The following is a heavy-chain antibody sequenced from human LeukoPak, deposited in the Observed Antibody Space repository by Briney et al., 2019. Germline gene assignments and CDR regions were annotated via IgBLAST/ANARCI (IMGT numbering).Heavy chain of an antibody. CDR1: GFTVSRNY. Sequence: PGGSLRLSCAASGFTVSRNYMSWVRQAPGKGLEWVSVIYSGGYTDYADSVKGRFTISRDNSKNTLYLQMNSLRAEDTAIYFCARDTEDGGSSDWGQGTLVTVSS. V-gene: IGHV3-53*01. CDR3: ARDTEDGGSSD. CDR2: IYSGGYT. J-gene: IGHJ4*02. D-gene: IGHD1-26*01.